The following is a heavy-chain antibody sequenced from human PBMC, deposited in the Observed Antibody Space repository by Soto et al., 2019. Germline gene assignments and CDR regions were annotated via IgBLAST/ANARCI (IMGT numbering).Heavy chain of an antibody. Sequence: ASVKVSCKASGYTFTSYGISWVRQAPGQGLEWMGWISAYNGNTNYAQKLQGRVTMTTDTSTSTAYMELRSLRSDDTAVYYCARRAARTGYYGMDVWGQGTTVTVSS. CDR2: ISAYNGNT. V-gene: IGHV1-18*01. CDR1: GYTFTSYG. D-gene: IGHD6-6*01. CDR3: ARRAARTGYYGMDV. J-gene: IGHJ6*02.